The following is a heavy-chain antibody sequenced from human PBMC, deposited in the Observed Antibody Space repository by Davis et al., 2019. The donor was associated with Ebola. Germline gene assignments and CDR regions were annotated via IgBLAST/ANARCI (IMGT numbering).Heavy chain of an antibody. CDR3: AKSPSSYYYYYYGMDV. Sequence: GGSLRLSCAASGFTFDDYAMHWVRQAPGKGLEWVSFISGDGGSTYYADSVKGRFTISRDNSKNSLYLQMNSLRTEDTALYYCAKSPSSYYYYYYGMDVWGQGTTVTVSS. CDR2: ISGDGGST. CDR1: GFTFDDYA. J-gene: IGHJ6*02. V-gene: IGHV3-43*02. D-gene: IGHD6-6*01.